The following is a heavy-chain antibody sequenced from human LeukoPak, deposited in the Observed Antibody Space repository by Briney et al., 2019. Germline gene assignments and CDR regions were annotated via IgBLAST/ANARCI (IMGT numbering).Heavy chain of an antibody. CDR2: INHSGST. J-gene: IGHJ3*02. Sequence: PSETLSLTCAVYGGSFSGYYWSWIRQPPGKGLERIGEINHSGSTNYNPSLKSRVTISVDTSKNQFSLKLSSVTAADTAVYYCARHSSYDILTGYYVRAFDIWGQGTMVTVSS. V-gene: IGHV4-34*01. D-gene: IGHD3-9*01. CDR1: GGSFSGYY. CDR3: ARHSSYDILTGYYVRAFDI.